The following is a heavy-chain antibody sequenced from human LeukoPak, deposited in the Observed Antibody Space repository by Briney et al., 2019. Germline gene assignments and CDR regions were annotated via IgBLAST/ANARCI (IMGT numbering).Heavy chain of an antibody. V-gene: IGHV3-23*01. CDR1: GFTFSSDS. Sequence: GGSLRLSCAASGFTFSSDSMNWVRQAPGKGLEWVSSISGSGGSTYYADSVKGRFTISRDNTKNTLYLQINSLRAEDTALYYCAKDHLPGIVVADRDYWGQGTLVTVSS. CDR2: ISGSGGST. J-gene: IGHJ4*02. CDR3: AKDHLPGIVVADRDY. D-gene: IGHD6-19*01.